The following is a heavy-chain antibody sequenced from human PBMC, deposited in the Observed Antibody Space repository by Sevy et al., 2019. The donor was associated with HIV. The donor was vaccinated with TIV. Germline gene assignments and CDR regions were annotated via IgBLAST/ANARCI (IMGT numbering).Heavy chain of an antibody. CDR1: GGSFSGYY. V-gene: IGHV4-34*01. J-gene: IGHJ4*02. D-gene: IGHD4-4*01. CDR3: ARGGEINSKPDDY. CDR2: INHTGSS. Sequence: SETLSLTCAVYGGSFSGYYWSWIRQPPGKGLEWIGEINHTGSSNYNPSLKSRVTISLDMSKNQFSLKLSSVTAADTAVYYCARGGEINSKPDDYWGQGTLVTVSS.